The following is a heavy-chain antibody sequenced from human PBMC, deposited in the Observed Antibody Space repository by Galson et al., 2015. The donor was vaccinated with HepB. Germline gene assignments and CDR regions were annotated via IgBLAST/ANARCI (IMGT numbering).Heavy chain of an antibody. D-gene: IGHD5-12*01. CDR1: GYRFTTFW. CDR3: ASRHRYSAYEFDP. J-gene: IGHJ5*02. CDR2: IYPGDSDT. V-gene: IGHV5-51*01. Sequence: QSGAEVKKPGESLKISCKGSGYRFTTFWIGWVRQMPGKGLEWMGIIYPGDSDTRYSPSFQGQVTISADKPISTAYLQWSSLKASDTAMYYCASRHRYSAYEFDPWGQGTLVTVSS.